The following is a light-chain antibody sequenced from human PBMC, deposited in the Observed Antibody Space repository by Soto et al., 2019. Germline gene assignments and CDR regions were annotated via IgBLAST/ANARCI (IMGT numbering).Light chain of an antibody. CDR2: AAS. CDR1: QSISSY. CDR3: QQSYSTPLT. V-gene: IGKV1-39*01. Sequence: DIQMTQSPSSLSASVGDRVTITCRASQSISSYLNWYQQKPGKAPKRLIYAASSLQSAVPPRFSGSGSGTDFTLTISSLQPEEFATYYCQQSYSTPLTFGGGTKVEIK. J-gene: IGKJ4*01.